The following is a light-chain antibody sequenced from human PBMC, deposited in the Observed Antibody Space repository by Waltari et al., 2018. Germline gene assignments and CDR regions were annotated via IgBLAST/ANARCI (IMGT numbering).Light chain of an antibody. CDR2: GAS. Sequence: DIQMTQSPSSLSASVGDRVTITCRASQTISSYLAWYQQKPGKVPKLLIYGASSLESGVPSRFSGSGSGTEFTLTSSSLQPEDFATYYCQQHNSHPLTFGGGTKVEIK. J-gene: IGKJ4*01. CDR1: QTISSY. V-gene: IGKV1-17*03. CDR3: QQHNSHPLT.